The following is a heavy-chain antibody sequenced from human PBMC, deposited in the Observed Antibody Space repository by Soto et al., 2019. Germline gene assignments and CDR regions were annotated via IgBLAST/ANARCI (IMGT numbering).Heavy chain of an antibody. D-gene: IGHD6-6*01. J-gene: IGHJ5*02. Sequence: PGGSLRLSCAASGFSFSNYVMSWVRQAPGKGLVWVSRINSDGSTTSYADSVKGRFTISRDNAKSTLYLQMNSLRAEDAAVYYCARSLNSGSTFDPWGQGTLVTVS. V-gene: IGHV3-74*01. CDR2: INSDGSTT. CDR3: ARSLNSGSTFDP. CDR1: GFSFSNYV.